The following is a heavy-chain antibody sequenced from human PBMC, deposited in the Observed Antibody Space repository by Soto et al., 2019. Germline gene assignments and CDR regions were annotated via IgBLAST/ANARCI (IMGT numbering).Heavy chain of an antibody. CDR2: IYPGDSDT. CDR3: ARGEGMTTVTKVAFDI. J-gene: IGHJ3*02. V-gene: IGHV5-51*01. Sequence: GESLKISCKGSGYSFTSYWIGWVRQMPGKGLEWMGIIYPGDSDTRYSPSFQGQVTISADKSISTAYLQWSSLKASDTAMYYCARGEGMTTVTKVAFDIWGQGTMVTVSS. CDR1: GYSFTSYW. D-gene: IGHD4-17*01.